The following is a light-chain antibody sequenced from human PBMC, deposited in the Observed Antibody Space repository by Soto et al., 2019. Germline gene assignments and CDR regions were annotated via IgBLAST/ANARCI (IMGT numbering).Light chain of an antibody. CDR3: SSYTTSGTPV. Sequence: QSALTQPASVPGSPGQSITISCTGTSSDVGGYNYLSWYQQHPGKAPRVMIYEVSNRPSGVSNRFSGSKSGNTASLTISGLQAEDEADYFCSSYTTSGTPVFGGGTKLTVL. CDR2: EVS. J-gene: IGLJ3*02. V-gene: IGLV2-14*01. CDR1: SSDVGGYNY.